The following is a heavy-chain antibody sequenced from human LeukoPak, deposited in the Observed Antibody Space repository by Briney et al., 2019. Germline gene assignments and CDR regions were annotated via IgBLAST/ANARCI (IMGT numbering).Heavy chain of an antibody. CDR1: GGSISGTDLY. J-gene: IGHJ6*02. CDR3: EKDSHLDV. Sequence: ASETLSLTCAVYGGSISGTDLYWGWIRQLPGKGLEWIGNIHSSGNSFCNPSLKSRVTISVDTSKNQFSLKLSSVTAADTAVYHCEKDSHLDVWGQGTTVTVSS. V-gene: IGHV4-39*01. D-gene: IGHD2-15*01. CDR2: IHSSGNS.